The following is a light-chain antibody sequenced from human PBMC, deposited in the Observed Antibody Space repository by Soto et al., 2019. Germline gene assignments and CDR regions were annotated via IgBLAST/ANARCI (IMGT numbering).Light chain of an antibody. V-gene: IGKV1-5*01. Sequence: DIQMTQSPSTLSASVGDRVTITCRASQSISSWLAWYQQKPGKAPKLLIYDASSLESGVPSRFSGSGSGTEFTLTISSLQPDDFATYYCQQYYSFPYTFGQGTKLEIK. CDR1: QSISSW. CDR2: DAS. CDR3: QQYYSFPYT. J-gene: IGKJ2*01.